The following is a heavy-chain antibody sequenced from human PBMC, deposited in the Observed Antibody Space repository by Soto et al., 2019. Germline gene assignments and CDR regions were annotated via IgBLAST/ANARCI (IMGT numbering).Heavy chain of an antibody. CDR2: ISSSSSTI. CDR3: ARDRLGSGWYKGYYYYYMDV. V-gene: IGHV3-48*01. CDR1: GFTFSSYS. J-gene: IGHJ6*03. D-gene: IGHD6-19*01. Sequence: EVQLVESGGGLVQPGGSLRLSCAASGFTFSSYSMNWVRQAPGKGLEWVSYISSSSSTIYYADSVKGRFTISRDNAKNSLKLQKSSLRAEDTAVYYCARDRLGSGWYKGYYYYYMDVWGKGTTVTVSS.